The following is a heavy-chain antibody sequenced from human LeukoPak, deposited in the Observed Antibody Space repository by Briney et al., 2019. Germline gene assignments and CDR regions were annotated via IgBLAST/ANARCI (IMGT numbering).Heavy chain of an antibody. V-gene: IGHV3-21*01. CDR1: GFTFSSYS. CDR2: ISSSSSYI. D-gene: IGHD5-12*01. J-gene: IGHJ4*02. Sequence: GGSLRLSCAASGFTFSSYSMNWVRQAPGQGLEWVSSISSSSSYIYYADSVKGRFTISRDNAKNSLYLQMNSLRAEDTAVYYCARRMGYSGYDREVWGQGTLVTVSS. CDR3: ARRMGYSGYDREV.